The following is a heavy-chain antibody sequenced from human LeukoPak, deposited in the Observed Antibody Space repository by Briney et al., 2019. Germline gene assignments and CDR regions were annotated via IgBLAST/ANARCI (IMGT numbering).Heavy chain of an antibody. CDR3: ARDRGGLSGTRRGGGYYYYYMDV. CDR1: GFTFSSYE. J-gene: IGHJ6*03. V-gene: IGHV3-48*03. CDR2: ISSSGSTI. D-gene: IGHD2/OR15-2a*01. Sequence: GGSLRLSCAASGFTFSSYEMNWVRQAPGKGLEWVSYISSSGSTIYYADSVKGRFTISRDNSKNTLYLQMNSLRAEDTAVYYCARDRGGLSGTRRGGGYYYYYMDVWGKGTTVTISS.